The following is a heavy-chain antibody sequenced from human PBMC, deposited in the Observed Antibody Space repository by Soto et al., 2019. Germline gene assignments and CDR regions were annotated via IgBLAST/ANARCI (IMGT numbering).Heavy chain of an antibody. CDR3: ARDVNYGDYFSYAFDM. CDR1: GFTFSSYA. V-gene: IGHV3-30-3*01. J-gene: IGHJ3*02. D-gene: IGHD4-17*01. Sequence: QVQLVESGGGVVQPGRSLRLSCAASGFTFSSYAMHWVRQAPGKGLEWVAVISYDGNNKYYVDSVKARFTISRDNSKNTLYLQRNSLRAEDTVIYYCARDVNYGDYFSYAFDMWGQGTMVTVSS. CDR2: ISYDGNNK.